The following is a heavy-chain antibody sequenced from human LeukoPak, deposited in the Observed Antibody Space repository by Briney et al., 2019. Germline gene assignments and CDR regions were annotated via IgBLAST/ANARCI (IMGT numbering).Heavy chain of an antibody. D-gene: IGHD3-9*01. CDR1: GYSFAIYW. CDR3: ARHSYDDILTGTTPPDY. J-gene: IGHJ4*02. CDR2: IYPSNSDT. V-gene: IGHV5-51*01. Sequence: ESLRISCQASGYSFAIYWIAWVRQVSGKGPEWLGIIYPSNSDTRYSPSFQDRVTISVDTSVTTAYLQLSSLQTSDTAIYYCARHSYDDILTGTTPPDYWGQGTLLTISS.